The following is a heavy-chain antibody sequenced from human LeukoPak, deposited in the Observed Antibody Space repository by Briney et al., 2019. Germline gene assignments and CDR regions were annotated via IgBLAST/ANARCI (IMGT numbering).Heavy chain of an antibody. D-gene: IGHD2-2*02. CDR3: ARLVVVPAAIAYYYGMDV. CDR1: GFTSSSYS. Sequence: PGGSLRLSCAASGFTSSSYSMNWVRQAPGKGLEWVSSISSSSSYIYYADSVKGRFTISRDNAKNSLYLQMNSLRAEDTAVYYCARLVVVPAAIAYYYGMDVWGQGTTVTVSS. V-gene: IGHV3-21*01. CDR2: ISSSSSYI. J-gene: IGHJ6*02.